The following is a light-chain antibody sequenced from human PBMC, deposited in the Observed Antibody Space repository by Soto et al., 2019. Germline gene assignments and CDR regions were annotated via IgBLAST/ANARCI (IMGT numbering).Light chain of an antibody. CDR2: GAS. J-gene: IGKJ5*01. CDR3: QQYGGAPLT. V-gene: IGKV3-15*01. CDR1: QNVHNY. Sequence: EIVLTQSPATLSLSPGERATLSCRASQNVHNYLAWYQHKPGQAPRLLIYGASTRATGIPARFSGSGSGTEFTLTISSLQSEDFAVYYCQQYGGAPLTFGQGTRLEI.